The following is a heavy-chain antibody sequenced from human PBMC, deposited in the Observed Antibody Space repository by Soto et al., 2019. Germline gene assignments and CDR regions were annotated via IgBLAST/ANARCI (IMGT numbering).Heavy chain of an antibody. D-gene: IGHD2-2*02. J-gene: IGHJ6*03. CDR2: ISSSSSYI. CDR1: GFTFSSYS. V-gene: IGHV3-21*01. CDR3: ARDRGYCSSTSCYTPDSRDV. Sequence: EVQLVESGGGLVKPGGSLRLSCAASGFTFSSYSMNWVRQAPGKGLEWVSSISSSSSYIYYADSVKGRFTISRDNAKNSLYLQMNSRRAEDTAVYYCARDRGYCSSTSCYTPDSRDVWGKGTPVTVSS.